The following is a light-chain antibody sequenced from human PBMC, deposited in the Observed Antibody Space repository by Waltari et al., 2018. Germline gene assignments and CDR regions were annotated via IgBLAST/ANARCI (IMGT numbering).Light chain of an antibody. CDR2: SKD. CDR1: SSNIGRDT. Sequence: QSVLTQPLSMSGTPGQGVTISCSGSSSNIGRDTVNWYQQLPGTAPKLLIYSKDQRPPGFPDRFSGSKAGTSASLAISGLQSDDEADYYCAAWDNSLDAWVFGGGTKLTVL. CDR3: AAWDNSLDAWV. V-gene: IGLV1-44*01. J-gene: IGLJ3*02.